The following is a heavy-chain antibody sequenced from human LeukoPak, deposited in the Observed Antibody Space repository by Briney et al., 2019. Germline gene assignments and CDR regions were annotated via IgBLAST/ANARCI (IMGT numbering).Heavy chain of an antibody. J-gene: IGHJ4*02. Sequence: PSETLSLTCAAYGGSFSGYYWSWIRQPPGKGLEWIGEINHSGSTNYSPSLKSRVTISVDTSKNQFSLRLSSVTTADTAVYYCARVLIDTHGWYHFDYWGQGTLVTVSS. CDR3: ARVLIDTHGWYHFDY. V-gene: IGHV4-34*01. CDR1: GGSFSGYY. D-gene: IGHD6-19*01. CDR2: INHSGST.